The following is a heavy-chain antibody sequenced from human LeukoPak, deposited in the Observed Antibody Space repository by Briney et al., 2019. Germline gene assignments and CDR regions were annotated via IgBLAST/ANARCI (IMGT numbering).Heavy chain of an antibody. J-gene: IGHJ4*02. V-gene: IGHV3-23*01. Sequence: GGSLRLSCIASGFIFSNYAMSWVRQAPGKGLKWVSIITGSGGGSYYADSVKGRFTLSRDNSKNILYLQMNSLRAEDTAVYFCAKKSLWSGPFDYWGQGTLVTVFS. CDR2: ITGSGGGS. D-gene: IGHD3-3*01. CDR3: AKKSLWSGPFDY. CDR1: GFIFSNYA.